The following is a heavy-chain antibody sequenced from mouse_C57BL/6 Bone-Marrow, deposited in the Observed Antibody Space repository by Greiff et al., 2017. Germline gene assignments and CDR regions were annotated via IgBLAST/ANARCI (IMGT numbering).Heavy chain of an antibody. D-gene: IGHD4-1*01. V-gene: IGHV1-58*01. J-gene: IGHJ3*01. Sequence: VQLQQSGAELVRPGSSVKMSCKTSGYTFTSYGINWVKQRPGQGLEWIGYIYPGNGYTEYNEKFKGKATLTSDTSSSTAYMQLSSLTSEDSAIYVCARYEAGLGRFAYWGQGTLVTVSA. CDR2: IYPGNGYT. CDR3: ARYEAGLGRFAY. CDR1: GYTFTSYG.